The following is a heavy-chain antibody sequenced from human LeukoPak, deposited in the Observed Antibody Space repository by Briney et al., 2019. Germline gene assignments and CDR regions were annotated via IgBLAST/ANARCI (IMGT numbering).Heavy chain of an antibody. J-gene: IGHJ4*02. D-gene: IGHD3-22*01. CDR1: GLTFSTYG. CDR2: IRYDGTNV. CDR3: ARDGVTMRILDY. V-gene: IGHV3-30*02. Sequence: GGSLRLSCAASGLTFSTYGMHWVRQAPGKGREWVVFIRYDGTNVYYADSVRGRFTISRDNSKNTLYLQMNSLRAEDTAVYYCARDGVTMRILDYWGQGTLVTVSS.